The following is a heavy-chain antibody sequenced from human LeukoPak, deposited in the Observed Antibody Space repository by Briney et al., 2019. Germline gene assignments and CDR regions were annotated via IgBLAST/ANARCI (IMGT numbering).Heavy chain of an antibody. D-gene: IGHD2-2*02. CDR3: ARDIGVPAAIPPSGAFDI. CDR1: GYTFTGYY. J-gene: IGHJ3*02. Sequence: GASVKVSCKASGYTFTGYYMHWVRQAPGQGLEWMGWINPNSGGTNYAQKFQGRVTMTRDTSIRTAYMELSRLRSDDTAVYYCARDIGVPAAIPPSGAFDIWGQGTMVTVSS. CDR2: INPNSGGT. V-gene: IGHV1-2*02.